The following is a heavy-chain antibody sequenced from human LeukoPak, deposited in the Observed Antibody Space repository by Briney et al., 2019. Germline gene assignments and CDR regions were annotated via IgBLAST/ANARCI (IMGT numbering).Heavy chain of an antibody. Sequence: PSETLSLTCAVYGGSLSGYYWTWIRQSPGKGLEWIGQINHSGSTNYNPSLKSRVTISVDMSSNQFSLKLSSVTAADTAVYYCARSSGYYSPFDYWGQGTLVTVSS. D-gene: IGHD3-22*01. CDR2: INHSGST. V-gene: IGHV4-34*01. CDR1: GGSLSGYY. CDR3: ARSSGYYSPFDY. J-gene: IGHJ4*02.